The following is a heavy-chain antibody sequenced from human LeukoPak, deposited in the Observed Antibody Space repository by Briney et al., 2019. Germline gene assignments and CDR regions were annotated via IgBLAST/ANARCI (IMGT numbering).Heavy chain of an antibody. CDR2: ITPIIDTA. D-gene: IGHD1-26*01. V-gene: IGHV1-69*08. Sequence: SVKVSCKTSGGTLNSHIFSWVRQAPGQGLEWMGKITPIIDTAKYSQKFQGRVTITAGKSTTTVYMELSSLKSGDTAVYYCTRVNLRGSQYNWFDPWGQGTLVTVSS. J-gene: IGHJ5*02. CDR3: TRVNLRGSQYNWFDP. CDR1: GGTLNSHI.